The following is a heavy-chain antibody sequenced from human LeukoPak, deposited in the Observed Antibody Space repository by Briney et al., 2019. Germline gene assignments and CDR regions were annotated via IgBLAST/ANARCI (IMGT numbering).Heavy chain of an antibody. CDR1: GFTFSSYA. V-gene: IGHV3-30*04. D-gene: IGHD2-2*01. CDR2: ISYDGSNK. Sequence: PGGSLRVSCAASGFTFSSYAMHWVRQAPGKGLEWVAVISYDGSNKYYADSVKGRFTISRDNSKNTLYLQMNSLRAEDTAVYYCARDYCSSTSCYLGWFDPWGQGTLVTVSS. J-gene: IGHJ5*02. CDR3: ARDYCSSTSCYLGWFDP.